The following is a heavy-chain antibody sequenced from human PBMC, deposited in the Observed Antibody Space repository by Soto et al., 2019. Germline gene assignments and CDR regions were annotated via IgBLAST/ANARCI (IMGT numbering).Heavy chain of an antibody. J-gene: IGHJ4*02. CDR1: GFTFSSNW. D-gene: IGHD3-10*01. CDR2: IKQDGSEK. CDR3: ARDLLWFGGLDY. V-gene: IGHV3-7*01. Sequence: EVQLVESGGGLVQPGGSLRLSCAASGFTFSSNWMSWVRQAPGKGLEWVANIKQDGSEKYYVDSVKGRFTISRDNAKNSLYLQMNSLRAEDTAVYYCARDLLWFGGLDYWGQGTLVTVSS.